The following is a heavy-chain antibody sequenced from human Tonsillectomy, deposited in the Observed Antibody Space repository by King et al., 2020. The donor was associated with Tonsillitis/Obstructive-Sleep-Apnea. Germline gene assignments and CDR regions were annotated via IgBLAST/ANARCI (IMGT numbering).Heavy chain of an antibody. J-gene: IGHJ3*02. CDR2: IYWDDDK. V-gene: IGHV2-5*02. Sequence: ITLQESGPALVKPPQTLTLTCTFSGFSLSTSGVGVGWIRQTPGKALECLALIYWDDDKRYSPSLKSRLTITKDTSKNQVVLRMTNMDPVDTATYYCVKWFDAFDIWGQGTVVTVSS. CDR3: VKWFDAFDI. CDR1: GFSLSTSGVG. D-gene: IGHD3-22*01.